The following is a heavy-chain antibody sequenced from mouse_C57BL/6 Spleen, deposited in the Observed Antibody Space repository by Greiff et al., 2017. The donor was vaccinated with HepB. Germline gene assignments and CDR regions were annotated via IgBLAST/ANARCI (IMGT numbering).Heavy chain of an antibody. D-gene: IGHD4-1*01. CDR1: GYTFTSYW. Sequence: QVQLKQPGAELVRPGSSVKLSCKASGYTFTSYWMDWVKQRPGQGLEWIGNIYPSDSETHYNQKFKDKATLTVDKSSSTAYMQLSSLTSEDSAVYYCARRTLGHYFDYWGQGTTLTVSS. J-gene: IGHJ2*01. V-gene: IGHV1-61*01. CDR2: IYPSDSET. CDR3: ARRTLGHYFDY.